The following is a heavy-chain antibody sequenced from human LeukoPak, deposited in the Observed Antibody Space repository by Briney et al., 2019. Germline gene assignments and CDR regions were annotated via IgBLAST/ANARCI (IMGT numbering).Heavy chain of an antibody. V-gene: IGHV3-9*01. CDR1: GFTFDDYA. J-gene: IGHJ4*02. D-gene: IGHD3-22*01. Sequence: PGRSLRLSCAASGFTFDDYAMHWVRQAPGKGLEWVSGISWNSGSIGYADSVKGRFTISRDNAKNSLYLQMNSLRAEDTALYYCAKDPHYDSSGIFDYWGQGTLVTVSS. CDR3: AKDPHYDSSGIFDY. CDR2: ISWNSGSI.